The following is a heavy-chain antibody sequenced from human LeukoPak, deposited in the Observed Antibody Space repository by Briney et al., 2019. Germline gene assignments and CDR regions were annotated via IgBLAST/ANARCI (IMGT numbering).Heavy chain of an antibody. CDR1: GGTFSSYT. V-gene: IGHV1-18*01. Sequence: ASVKVSCKASGGTFSSYTISWVRQAPGQGLEWMGWISAYNGNTNYAQKLQGRVTMTTDTSTSTAYMELRSLRSDDTAVYYCARDVTIFGVVIIRPNYYGMDVWGQGTTVTVSS. CDR2: ISAYNGNT. D-gene: IGHD3-3*01. J-gene: IGHJ6*02. CDR3: ARDVTIFGVVIIRPNYYGMDV.